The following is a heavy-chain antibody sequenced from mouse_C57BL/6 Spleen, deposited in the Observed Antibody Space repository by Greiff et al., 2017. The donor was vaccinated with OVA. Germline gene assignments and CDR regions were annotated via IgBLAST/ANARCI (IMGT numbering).Heavy chain of an antibody. V-gene: IGHV5-16*01. Sequence: EVMLVESEGGLVQPGSSMKLSCTASGFTFSDYYMAWVRQVPEKGLEWVANINYDGSSTYYLDSLKSRFIISRDNAKNILYLQMSSLKSEDTATYYCARMGSSYDAMDYWGQGTSVTVSS. CDR1: GFTFSDYY. CDR3: ARMGSSYDAMDY. CDR2: INYDGSST. J-gene: IGHJ4*01. D-gene: IGHD1-1*01.